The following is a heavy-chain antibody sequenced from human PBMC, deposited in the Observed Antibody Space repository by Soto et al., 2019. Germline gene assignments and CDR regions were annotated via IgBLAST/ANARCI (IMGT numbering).Heavy chain of an antibody. CDR3: ARGRDWFDP. V-gene: IGHV1-24*01. CDR2: FDPEDGNT. Sequence: ASVKVSCKVSGYTLTELSMHWVRQAPGKGLEWMGGFDPEDGNTGYVQKFQGRITMTRNTSISTAYMELSSLRSEDTAVYYCARGRDWFDPWGQGTPVTVSS. J-gene: IGHJ5*02. CDR1: GYTLTELS.